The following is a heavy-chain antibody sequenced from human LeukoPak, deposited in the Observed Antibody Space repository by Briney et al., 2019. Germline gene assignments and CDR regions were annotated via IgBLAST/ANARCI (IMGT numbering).Heavy chain of an antibody. CDR2: IYYSGST. CDR3: ARERSGSEIFARSFDI. CDR1: GGSISSRSYY. D-gene: IGHD3-3*01. Sequence: SETLSLTCTVSGGSISSRSYYWGWIRQPPGKGLEWIGIIYYSGSTYSNPSLRSRVTISVDTSKNQFSLKLSSVTAADTAVYYCARERSGSEIFARSFDIWGQGTMVTVSS. V-gene: IGHV4-39*02. J-gene: IGHJ3*02.